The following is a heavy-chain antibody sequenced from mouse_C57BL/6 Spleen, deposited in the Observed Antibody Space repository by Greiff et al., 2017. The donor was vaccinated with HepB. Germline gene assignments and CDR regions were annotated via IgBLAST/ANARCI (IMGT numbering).Heavy chain of an antibody. V-gene: IGHV5-17*01. CDR1: GFTFSDYG. CDR2: ISSGSSTI. D-gene: IGHD2-4*01. Sequence: EVQLVESGGGLVKPGGSLKLSCAASGFTFSDYGMHWVRQAPEKGLEWVAYISSGSSTIYYADTVKGRFTISRDNAKNTLFLQMTSLRSEDTAMYYCARRDYDDGYYFDYWGQGTTLTVSS. J-gene: IGHJ2*01. CDR3: ARRDYDDGYYFDY.